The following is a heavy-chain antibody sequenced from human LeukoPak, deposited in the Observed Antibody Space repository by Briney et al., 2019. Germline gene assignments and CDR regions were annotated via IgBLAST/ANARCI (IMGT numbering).Heavy chain of an antibody. CDR2: IYYSGST. V-gene: IGHV4-59*12. J-gene: IGHJ4*02. Sequence: SETLSLTCTVSGGSISSYYWSWIRQPPGKGLEWIGYIYYSGSTNYNPSLKSRVTISVDTSKNQFSLQLNSVTPDDTAVYYCARDQTGDLDFDYWGQGTLVTVSS. CDR1: GGSISSYY. CDR3: ARDQTGDLDFDY. D-gene: IGHD7-27*01.